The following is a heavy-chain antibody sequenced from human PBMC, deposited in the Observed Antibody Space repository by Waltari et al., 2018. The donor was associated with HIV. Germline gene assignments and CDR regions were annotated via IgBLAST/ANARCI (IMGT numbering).Heavy chain of an antibody. D-gene: IGHD5-18*01. V-gene: IGHV1-8*01. CDR1: GYTFTSYD. Sequence: QVQLVQSGAEVKKPGASVKVSCKASGYTFTSYDINWVRQATGQGLEWMGWMNPNSGNTGYAQKFQGRVTMTRNTSISTAYMELSSLRSEDTAVYYCARGDFVDTAMATGFDYWGQGTLVTVSS. CDR2: MNPNSGNT. J-gene: IGHJ4*02. CDR3: ARGDFVDTAMATGFDY.